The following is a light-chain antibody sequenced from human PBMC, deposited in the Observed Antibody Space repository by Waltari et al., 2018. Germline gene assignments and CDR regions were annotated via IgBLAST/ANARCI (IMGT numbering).Light chain of an antibody. Sequence: QSALTQPASVSGSPGQSITISCTGTSSDVGGYNYVSWYQQHPGRAPKLMIFDVTKRPSGVPTRFSGSKSGNTASLTISGLQDEDEADYYCCSYTRSRTWVFGGGTKLTVL. V-gene: IGLV2-14*03. CDR2: DVT. CDR3: CSYTRSRTWV. CDR1: SSDVGGYNY. J-gene: IGLJ3*02.